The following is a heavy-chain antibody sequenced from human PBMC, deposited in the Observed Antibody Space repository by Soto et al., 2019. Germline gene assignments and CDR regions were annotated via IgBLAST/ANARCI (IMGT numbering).Heavy chain of an antibody. CDR3: AKGEGSSGYYSLFDY. J-gene: IGHJ4*02. Sequence: EVQLVESGGGLVQPGRSLGLSCAASGFTFDDYAMHWVRQAPGKGLEWVSGISWNSGSIGYADSVKGRFTISRDNAKNSLYLQMTSLRAEDTALYYCAKGEGSSGYYSLFDYWGQGTLVTVSS. D-gene: IGHD3-22*01. V-gene: IGHV3-9*01. CDR2: ISWNSGSI. CDR1: GFTFDDYA.